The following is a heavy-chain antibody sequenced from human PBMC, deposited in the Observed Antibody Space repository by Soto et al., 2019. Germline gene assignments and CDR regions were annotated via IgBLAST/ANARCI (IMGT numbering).Heavy chain of an antibody. CDR2: ISGSGGST. CDR1: GFTFSSYA. J-gene: IGHJ4*02. CDR3: AKGPAVYYFDY. V-gene: IGHV3-23*01. Sequence: EVQLLESGGGLVQPGGSLRLSCAASGFTFSSYAMSWVRQAPGKGLEWVSAISGSGGSTYYADSVKGRFTISRDNSKNPLYLQIHSLRAEDTAVCYCAKGPAVYYFDYWGQGTLVTVYS.